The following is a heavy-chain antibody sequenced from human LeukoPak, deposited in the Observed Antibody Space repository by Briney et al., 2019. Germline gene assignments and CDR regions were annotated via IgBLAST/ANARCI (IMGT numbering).Heavy chain of an antibody. CDR1: GFTFDDHG. CDR2: ISWNSGSI. J-gene: IGHJ4*02. Sequence: SLKISCAASGFTFDDHGMHWVRQAPGKGLEWVSGISWNSGSIGYADSVKGRFTISRDNAKSTLYLQMNSLRTDDMALYYCTRASGYSSGSVDYWGQGTLVTVSS. D-gene: IGHD5-18*01. V-gene: IGHV3-9*03. CDR3: TRASGYSSGSVDY.